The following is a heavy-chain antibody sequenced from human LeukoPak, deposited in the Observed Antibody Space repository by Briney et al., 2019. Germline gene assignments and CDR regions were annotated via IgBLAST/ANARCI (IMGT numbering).Heavy chain of an antibody. CDR1: GGSISSGGYY. D-gene: IGHD4-23*01. CDR2: IYHSGST. J-gene: IGHJ4*02. CDR3: ASGVTHYYFDY. Sequence: SETLSLTCTVSGGSISSGGYYWSWIRQPPGKGLEWIGYIYHSGSTYYNPSPKSRVTISVDRSKNQFSLKLGSVTAADTAVYYCASGVTHYYFDYWGQGTLVTVSS. V-gene: IGHV4-30-2*01.